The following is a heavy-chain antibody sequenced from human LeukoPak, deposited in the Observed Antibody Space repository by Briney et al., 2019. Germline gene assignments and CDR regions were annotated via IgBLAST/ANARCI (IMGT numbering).Heavy chain of an antibody. CDR1: GFTFSSYG. J-gene: IGHJ4*02. CDR2: ISGSGGST. CDR3: AKGIQLWPPYDY. Sequence: GGTLRLSCAASGFTFSSYGMSWVRQAPGKGLEWVSAISGSGGSTYYADSVKGRFTISRDNSKNTLYLQMNSLRAEDPAVYYCAKGIQLWPPYDYWGQGTLVTVSS. D-gene: IGHD5-18*01. V-gene: IGHV3-23*01.